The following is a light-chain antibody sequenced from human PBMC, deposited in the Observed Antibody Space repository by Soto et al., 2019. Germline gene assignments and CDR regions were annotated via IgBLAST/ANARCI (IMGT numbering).Light chain of an antibody. CDR2: EVS. Sequence: QSALTQPASVSGSPGQSITISCTGTSSDVGGYDYVSWYQLHPGKAPKLMVFEVSNRPSGVSYRFSGSKSGNRASLTISGLQAEDEADYFCSSYSISTAYLFGTGTKLTVL. CDR1: SSDVGGYDY. J-gene: IGLJ1*01. CDR3: SSYSISTAYL. V-gene: IGLV2-14*01.